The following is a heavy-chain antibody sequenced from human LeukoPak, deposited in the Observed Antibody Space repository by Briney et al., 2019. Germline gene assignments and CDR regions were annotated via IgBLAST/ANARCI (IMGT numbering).Heavy chain of an antibody. D-gene: IGHD6-13*01. Sequence: GSLRLSCASSGFTFSSYAMSWVRQAPGKGLEWVSPISGSGGSTYYADSVKGRFTISRDNSKNALYLQMNRLRAEDTAVYYCAKGYSSSWSSDYWGQGTLVTVSS. V-gene: IGHV3-23*01. J-gene: IGHJ4*02. CDR3: AKGYSSSWSSDY. CDR2: ISGSGGST. CDR1: GFTFSSYA.